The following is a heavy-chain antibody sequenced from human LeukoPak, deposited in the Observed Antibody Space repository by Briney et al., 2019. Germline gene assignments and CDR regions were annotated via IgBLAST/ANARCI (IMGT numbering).Heavy chain of an antibody. V-gene: IGHV3-53*01. CDR3: ARVANAYYYSYMDV. CDR1: GFTVSSDP. Sequence: SGGSLRLSCTVSGFTVSSDPMSWVRQAPGKGLEWVSFIYSGGSTHYSDSVKGRFTISRDNAKNSLYLQMNSLRAEDTAVYYCARVANAYYYSYMDVWGKGTTVTVFS. J-gene: IGHJ6*03. CDR2: IYSGGST.